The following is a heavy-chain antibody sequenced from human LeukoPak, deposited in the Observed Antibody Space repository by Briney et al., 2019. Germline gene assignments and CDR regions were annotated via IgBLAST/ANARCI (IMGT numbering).Heavy chain of an antibody. Sequence: QTLSLTCSXXXGXXXXXNYXXXWIRQXPXXGXXXXXYXYYXGXTHYNPSLKSRITISVDTSKNQFSLKLSSVTAADTAAYYCARESPTGYCSGDSCYYGGLDCWGQGTLVTVSS. D-gene: IGHD2-15*01. V-gene: IGHV4-30-4*01. CDR3: ARESPTGYCSGDSCYYGGLDC. CDR1: XGXXXXXNYX. CDR2: XYYXGXT. J-gene: IGHJ4*02.